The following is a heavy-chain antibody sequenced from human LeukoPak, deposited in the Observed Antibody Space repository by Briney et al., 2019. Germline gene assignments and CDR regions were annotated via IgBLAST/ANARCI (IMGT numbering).Heavy chain of an antibody. CDR3: ARRGTSWFDP. V-gene: IGHV4-4*09. CDR2: IYTSGST. J-gene: IGHJ5*02. CDR1: GGSISSYY. Sequence: SETLSLTCTVSGGSISSYYWSWIRQPPGKGLEWIGYIYTSGSTNYNPSLKSRVTISVDTSKNQFSLKLRSVPAADTSVYYCARRGTSWFDPWGQGTLVTVSS. D-gene: IGHD2-2*01.